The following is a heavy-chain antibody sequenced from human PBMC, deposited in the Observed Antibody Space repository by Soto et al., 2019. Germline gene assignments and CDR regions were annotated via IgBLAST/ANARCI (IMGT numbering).Heavy chain of an antibody. D-gene: IGHD2-8*01. V-gene: IGHV3-23*01. CDR2: ISIRGDAA. CDR3: APLVPQAHFAH. Sequence: DVQVLESGGGLVQPGGSLRLSCAPSGFIFSVSDMTWVRQAPGKGLEWVSSISIRGDAAYYADSVKGRFTISRDNSKNTLYLQMSNLRAEDTAVYHCAPLVPQAHFAHWGRGGLVTVSS. CDR1: GFIFSVSD. J-gene: IGHJ4*02.